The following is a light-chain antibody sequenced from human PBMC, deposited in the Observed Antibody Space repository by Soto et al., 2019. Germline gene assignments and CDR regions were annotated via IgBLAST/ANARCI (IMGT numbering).Light chain of an antibody. CDR2: DAS. V-gene: IGKV3-20*01. CDR3: QQFSSYPLT. Sequence: EFVLTQSPGTLSLSPWERATLSCRASQTVRNNYLAWYQQKPGQAPRLRIYDASSRATGIPDRFSGGGSGTDFTLTISRLEPEDFAVYYCQQFSSYPLTFGGGTKVDIK. CDR1: QTVRNNY. J-gene: IGKJ4*01.